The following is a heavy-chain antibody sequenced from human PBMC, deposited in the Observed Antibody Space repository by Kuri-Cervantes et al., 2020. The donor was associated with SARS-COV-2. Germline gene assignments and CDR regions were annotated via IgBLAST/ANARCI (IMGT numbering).Heavy chain of an antibody. V-gene: IGHV3-30*04. CDR3: AKEDIVVVPAAIYFDY. J-gene: IGHJ4*02. CDR2: ISYDGSNK. CDR1: GFTFSSYA. Sequence: GESLKISCAASGFTFSSYAMHWVRQASGKGLEWVAVISYDGSNKYYADSVKGRFTISRDNSKNTLYLQMNSLRAEDTAVYYCAKEDIVVVPAAIYFDYWGQGTLVTVSS. D-gene: IGHD2-2*01.